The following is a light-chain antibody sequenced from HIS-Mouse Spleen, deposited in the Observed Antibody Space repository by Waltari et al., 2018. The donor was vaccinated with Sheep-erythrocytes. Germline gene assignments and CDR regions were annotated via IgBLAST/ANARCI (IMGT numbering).Light chain of an antibody. CDR2: EGS. V-gene: IGLV2-8*01. CDR3: SSYAGSNNWV. Sequence: QSALTQPPSASGSPGQSVTISCTGTSSDVGGYNYVSWYQQHPGKAPKLMIYEGSKRPPGVPDRFSGSKSGNTASLTVSGLQAEDEADYYGSSYAGSNNWVFGGGTKLTVL. J-gene: IGLJ3*02. CDR1: SSDVGGYNY.